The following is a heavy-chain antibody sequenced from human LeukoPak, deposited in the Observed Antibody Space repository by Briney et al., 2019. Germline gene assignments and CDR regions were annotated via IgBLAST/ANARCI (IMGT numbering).Heavy chain of an antibody. CDR2: ISGSGGST. CDR3: AKIDGDIVVVPAAMPGNAFDI. D-gene: IGHD2-2*01. CDR1: GFTFSSYA. J-gene: IGHJ3*02. Sequence: GGSLRLSCAASGFTFSSYAMSWVRQAPGKGLEWVSAISGSGGSTYYADSVKGRFTISRDNSKNTLYLQMNSLRAEDTAVYYCAKIDGDIVVVPAAMPGNAFDIWGQGTMVTVSS. V-gene: IGHV3-23*01.